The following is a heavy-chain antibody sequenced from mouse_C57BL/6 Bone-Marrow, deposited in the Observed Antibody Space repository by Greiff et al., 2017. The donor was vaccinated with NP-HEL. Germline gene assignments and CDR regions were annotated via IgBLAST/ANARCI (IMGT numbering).Heavy chain of an antibody. Sequence: EVQLQQSGPVLVKPGASVKMSCTASGYTFTDYYMNWVQQSHGKSLEWIGVINPYNGGTCYNQKFKGKATLTVDKSSSTAYLELNSLTSEDSAVYYCARRLWYPWFAYGGQGTLVTVSA. CDR2: INPYNGGT. CDR1: GYTFTDYY. CDR3: ARRLWYPWFAY. D-gene: IGHD2-1*01. J-gene: IGHJ3*01. V-gene: IGHV1-19*01.